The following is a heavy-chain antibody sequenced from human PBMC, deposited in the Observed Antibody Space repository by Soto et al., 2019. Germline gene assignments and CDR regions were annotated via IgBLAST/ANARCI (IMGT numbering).Heavy chain of an antibody. D-gene: IGHD1-1*01. V-gene: IGHV1-69*13. J-gene: IGHJ6*03. CDR1: GGTFSSYA. CDR2: IIPIFGTA. CDR3: AREGVPRGTYYYYYMDV. Sequence: SVKVSCKASGGTFSSYAISWVRQAPGQGLEWMGGIIPIFGTANYAQKFQGRVTITADESTSTAYMEPSSLRSEDTAVYYCAREGVPRGTYYYYYMDVWGKGTTVTVSS.